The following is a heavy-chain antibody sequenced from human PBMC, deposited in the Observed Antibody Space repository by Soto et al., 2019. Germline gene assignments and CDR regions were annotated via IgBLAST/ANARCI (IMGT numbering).Heavy chain of an antibody. Sequence: PGGSLRLSCAASGFTFSSYAMSWVRQAPGKGLEWVSAISGSGGSTYYADSVKGRFTISRDNSKNTLYLQMNSLRAEDTAVYYCAKDLDYYGSGRADYWGQGTLVTVSS. CDR2: ISGSGGST. D-gene: IGHD3-10*01. CDR3: AKDLDYYGSGRADY. CDR1: GFTFSSYA. J-gene: IGHJ4*02. V-gene: IGHV3-23*01.